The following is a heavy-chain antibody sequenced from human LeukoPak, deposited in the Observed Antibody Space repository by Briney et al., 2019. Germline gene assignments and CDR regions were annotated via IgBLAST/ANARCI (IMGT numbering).Heavy chain of an antibody. J-gene: IGHJ6*03. Sequence: SETLSLTCTVSGGSIGSYYWSWIRQPPGKGLEWIGYIYYSGSTNYNPSLKSRVTISVDTSKNQFSLKLSSVTAADTAVYYCAREVEGYCSGGSCYQSRYYYYYYMDVWGKGTTVTVSS. D-gene: IGHD2-15*01. CDR1: GGSIGSYY. CDR2: IYYSGST. V-gene: IGHV4-59*01. CDR3: AREVEGYCSGGSCYQSRYYYYYYMDV.